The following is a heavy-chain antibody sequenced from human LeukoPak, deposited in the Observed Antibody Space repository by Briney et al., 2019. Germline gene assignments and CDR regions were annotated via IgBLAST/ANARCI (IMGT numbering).Heavy chain of an antibody. V-gene: IGHV4-59*01. CDR2: IYYSGST. D-gene: IGHD5/OR15-5a*01. J-gene: IGHJ5*02. CDR3: ARFSRDAVSTPYYLNH. Sequence: PSETLSLTCTVSGGSISGYYWSWVRQPPGPGLEWIGYIYYSGSTNYNPSLKRRVTMSVDTSRNQFSLKLSSVTAADTAVYYCARFSRDAVSTPYYLNHWGERTLVTVSS. CDR1: GGSISGYY.